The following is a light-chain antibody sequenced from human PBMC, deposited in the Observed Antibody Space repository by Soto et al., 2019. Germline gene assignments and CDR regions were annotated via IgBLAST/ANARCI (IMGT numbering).Light chain of an antibody. V-gene: IGKV3-15*01. Sequence: EIVMTQSPATLSVSPGERATLSCRASQSVSSNLAWYQQKPGQAPRLLIYGASTRATGIPARFSGSGSGTEFTHTISSLQSEDFAVYSCHEYNNWPPYTFGQGTKLEIK. CDR1: QSVSSN. CDR2: GAS. CDR3: HEYNNWPPYT. J-gene: IGKJ2*01.